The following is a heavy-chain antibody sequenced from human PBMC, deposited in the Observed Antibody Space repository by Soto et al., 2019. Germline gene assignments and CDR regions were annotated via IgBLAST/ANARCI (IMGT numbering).Heavy chain of an antibody. V-gene: IGHV4-34*01. CDR2: IKDGVRP. J-gene: IGHJ4*02. D-gene: IGHD5-12*01. Sequence: QVQLQQWGAGLLKPSETLSLNCAVNGGSLSGYYWSWIRQPPGKGLEWIGQIKDGVRPNYSPSLSSGATISPDTSNNQFSLRLYSVTAAHTGVYYCARGQEGVVATHWDQGTLVTVSS. CDR3: ARGQEGVVATH. CDR1: GGSLSGYY.